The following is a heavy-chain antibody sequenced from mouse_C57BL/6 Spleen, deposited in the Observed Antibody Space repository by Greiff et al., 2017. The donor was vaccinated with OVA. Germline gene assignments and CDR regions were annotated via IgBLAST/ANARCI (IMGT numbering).Heavy chain of an antibody. CDR2: IYPGGGYT. CDR1: GYTFTNYW. Sequence: QVQLQQSGAELVRPGTSVKMSCKASGYTFTNYWIGWAKQRPGHGLEWIGDIYPGGGYTNYNEKFKGKATLTADKSSSTAYMQFSSLTSEDSAIYYCARRSAYGYDGYYCDYWGQGTTLTVSS. J-gene: IGHJ2*01. D-gene: IGHD2-2*01. CDR3: ARRSAYGYDGYYCDY. V-gene: IGHV1-63*01.